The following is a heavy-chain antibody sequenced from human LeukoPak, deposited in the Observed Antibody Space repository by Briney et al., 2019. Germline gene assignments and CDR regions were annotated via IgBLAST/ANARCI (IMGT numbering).Heavy chain of an antibody. J-gene: IGHJ5*02. V-gene: IGHV4-4*07. CDR3: ARPQSGLGWFAP. CDR1: VGSINTYY. CDR2: IYSTGIT. Sequence: SESLSLTRTVCVGSINTYYLSWMRQPAGRGREGIGRIYSTGITTYNPSLKGRVTMSVDTSKNQFSLKLSSVTAADTAVYYCARPQSGLGWFAPWGQGILVTVSS.